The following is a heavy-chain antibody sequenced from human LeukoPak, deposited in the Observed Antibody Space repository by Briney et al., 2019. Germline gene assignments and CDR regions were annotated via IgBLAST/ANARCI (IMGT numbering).Heavy chain of an antibody. Sequence: GGSLRLSCAASGFTFTTSWMHGFRQAPGKGLVWVSRIESDGTSTTYADSVKGRFTISRDNAKNTLYLQMNSLRAEDTAVYYCARDQYSSTWYRGAFDVWGQGTMVSVSS. D-gene: IGHD6-13*01. CDR2: IESDGTST. CDR1: GFTFTTSW. J-gene: IGHJ3*01. V-gene: IGHV3-74*01. CDR3: ARDQYSSTWYRGAFDV.